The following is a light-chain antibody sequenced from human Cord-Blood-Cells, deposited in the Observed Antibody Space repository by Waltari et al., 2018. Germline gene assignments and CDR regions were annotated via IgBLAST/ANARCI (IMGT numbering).Light chain of an antibody. J-gene: IGKJ1*01. CDR2: AAS. Sequence: DIQMTQSPSYLSASVGDRVTITCRASQSISSYLNWYQQKPGKAPKLLIYAASSLQSGVPSRVSGSGSGTDFTLTISSLQPEDFATYYCQQSYSTPQTCGQGTKVEIK. V-gene: IGKV1-39*01. CDR3: QQSYSTPQT. CDR1: QSISSY.